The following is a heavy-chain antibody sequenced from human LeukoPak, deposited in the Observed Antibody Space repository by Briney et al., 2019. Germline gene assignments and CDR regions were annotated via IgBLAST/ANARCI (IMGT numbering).Heavy chain of an antibody. CDR3: ARDPPGMDYDFWSGYWNWFDP. Sequence: ASVKVSCKASGYTFTGYYMHWVRQAPGQGLEWMGWINPNSGGTNYAQKFQGRVTMTRDTSINTAYMELSRLRSDDTAVYYCARDPPGMDYDFWSGYWNWFDPRGQGTLVTVSS. D-gene: IGHD3-3*01. V-gene: IGHV1-2*02. CDR1: GYTFTGYY. CDR2: INPNSGGT. J-gene: IGHJ5*02.